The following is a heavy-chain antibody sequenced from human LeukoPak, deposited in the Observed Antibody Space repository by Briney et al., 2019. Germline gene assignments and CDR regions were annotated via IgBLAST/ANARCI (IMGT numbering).Heavy chain of an antibody. Sequence: GGSLRLSCAASGFSFSAYAMNWVRQAPGKGLEWISYISSTRDIYYAESVKGRFTISRDNAKNSLYLQMNSLRAEDTAVYYCASRYSSSWYVLDYWGQGTLVTVSS. CDR2: ISSTRDI. D-gene: IGHD6-13*01. V-gene: IGHV3-69-1*01. CDR3: ASRYSSSWYVLDY. CDR1: GFSFSAYA. J-gene: IGHJ4*02.